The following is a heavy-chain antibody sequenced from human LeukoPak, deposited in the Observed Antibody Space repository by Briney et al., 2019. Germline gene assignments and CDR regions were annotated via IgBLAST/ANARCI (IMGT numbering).Heavy chain of an antibody. J-gene: IGHJ4*02. CDR2: FGRSGSDT. V-gene: IGHV3-23*01. CDR1: GFTFGTSA. D-gene: IGHD6-13*01. CDR3: AKGSLGSWYYFDY. Sequence: GGSLRLSCAASGFTFGTSAMSWVRPAPGKGPEWVSTFGRSGSDTYYSDSVKGRFTIFRDNSKNTLYLQMNSLRDEDTAVYYCAKGSLGSWYYFDYWGQGTLVTVSS.